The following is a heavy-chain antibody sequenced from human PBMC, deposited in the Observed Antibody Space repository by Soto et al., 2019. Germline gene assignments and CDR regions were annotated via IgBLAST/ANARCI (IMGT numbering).Heavy chain of an antibody. D-gene: IGHD3-22*01. CDR2: IYWDDDK. CDR1: GFSLSTSGVG. J-gene: IGHJ3*02. CDR3: AHVGDSSGYYFDAFDI. Sequence: QITLKESGPTLVKPTQTLTLTCTFSGFSLSTSGVGVGWIRQPPGKALEWLALIYWDDDKRYSPSLKSKLTITKDTSKNQVVLTMTNMDPVDTATYYCAHVGDSSGYYFDAFDIWGQGTMVTVSS. V-gene: IGHV2-5*02.